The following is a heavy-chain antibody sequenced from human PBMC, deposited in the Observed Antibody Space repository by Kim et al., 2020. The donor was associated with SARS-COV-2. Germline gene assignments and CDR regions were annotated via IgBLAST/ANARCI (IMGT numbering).Heavy chain of an antibody. V-gene: IGHV3-73*01. Sequence: RFTIPRDDSKNTAYLQMNSLKTEDTAVYYCTRLSEYYYDTTGYYILFDYWGQGTLVTVSS. CDR3: TRLSEYYYDTTGYYILFDY. D-gene: IGHD3-22*01. J-gene: IGHJ4*02.